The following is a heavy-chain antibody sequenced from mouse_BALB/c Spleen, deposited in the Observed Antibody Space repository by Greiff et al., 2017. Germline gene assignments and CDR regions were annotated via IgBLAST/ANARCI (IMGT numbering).Heavy chain of an antibody. CDR2: IYPGDGDT. D-gene: IGHD2-1*01. Sequence: QVQLQQSGAELARPGASVKLSCKASGYTFTSYWMQWVKQRPGQGLEWIGAIYPGDGDTRYTQKFKGKATLTADKSSSTAYMQLSSLASEDSAVYYCARFWGNYNYAMDYWGQGTSVTVSS. V-gene: IGHV1-87*01. CDR1: GYTFTSYW. CDR3: ARFWGNYNYAMDY. J-gene: IGHJ4*01.